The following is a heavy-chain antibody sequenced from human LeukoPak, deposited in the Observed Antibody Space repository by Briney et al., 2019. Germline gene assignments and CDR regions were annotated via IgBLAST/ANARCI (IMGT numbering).Heavy chain of an antibody. CDR3: ARDFGRYSSGWYIV. V-gene: IGHV3-7*01. Sequence: GGSLRLSCAASGFSFNTYWMSWVRQAPGKGLEWVANIKPDGSEKHYMDSVKGRFTISRDNSKNTLYLQMNSLRAEDTAVYYCARDFGRYSSGWYIVWGQGTLVTVSS. CDR2: IKPDGSEK. D-gene: IGHD6-19*01. J-gene: IGHJ4*02. CDR1: GFSFNTYW.